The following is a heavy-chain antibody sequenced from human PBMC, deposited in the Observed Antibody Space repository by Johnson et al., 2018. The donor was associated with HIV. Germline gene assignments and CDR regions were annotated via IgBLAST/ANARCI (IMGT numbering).Heavy chain of an antibody. D-gene: IGHD3-22*01. Sequence: VQLVESWGGLVQPGGSLRLSCAASGFNVSNNYMSWVRQAPGKGLEWVSLIFGAGTTYYTQSVKGRFTISRDNSNNTVYLQMKSVTAEDTAVYYYDSSGYYYLSSAAFDIWGQGTMVTVSS. CDR2: IFGAGTT. CDR3: DSSGYYYLSSAAFDI. V-gene: IGHV3-66*01. J-gene: IGHJ3*02. CDR1: GFNVSNNY.